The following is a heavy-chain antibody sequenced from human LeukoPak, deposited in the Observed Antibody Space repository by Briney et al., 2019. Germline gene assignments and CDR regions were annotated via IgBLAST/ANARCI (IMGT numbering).Heavy chain of an antibody. Sequence: PGGSLRLSCAASGFTFSSYAMHWVRQAPGKGLEWVTLISFDGSKKYYADSVKGRFAISRDSSKNTLYLQMNSLRPEDTAVYFCVKGLGYDSDHWGQGTLVTVSP. V-gene: IGHV3-30*09. CDR3: VKGLGYDSDH. CDR1: GFTFSSYA. J-gene: IGHJ4*02. D-gene: IGHD5-12*01. CDR2: ISFDGSKK.